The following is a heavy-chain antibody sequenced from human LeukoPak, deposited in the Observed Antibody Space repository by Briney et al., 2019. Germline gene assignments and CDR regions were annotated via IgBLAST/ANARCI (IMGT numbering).Heavy chain of an antibody. CDR3: AKVRGSRGWGMDV. Sequence: SVKVPCKATGGELISYAINWVRQAPGQGLEWMGRIIPTIGSTDYAPALQGRATFTADKSTTTAYMVLNGLRPDDSAVYYCAKVRGSRGWGMDVWGQGTTVIVSS. D-gene: IGHD2-15*01. CDR2: IIPTIGST. V-gene: IGHV1-69*04. J-gene: IGHJ6*02. CDR1: GGELISYA.